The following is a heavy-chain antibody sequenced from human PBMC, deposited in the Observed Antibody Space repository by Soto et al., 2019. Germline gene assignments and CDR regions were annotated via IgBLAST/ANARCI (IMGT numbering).Heavy chain of an antibody. V-gene: IGHV1-3*01. CDR3: ARDTPPPDLYSGYGYFDY. D-gene: IGHD5-12*01. Sequence: ASVKVSCKASGYTFTSYAMHWVRQAPGQRLEWMGWINAGNGNKKYSQKFQGRVTITRDTSAGTAYMELRSLRSEDTAVYYCARDTPPPDLYSGYGYFDYWGQGTLVTVSP. CDR1: GYTFTSYA. CDR2: INAGNGNK. J-gene: IGHJ4*02.